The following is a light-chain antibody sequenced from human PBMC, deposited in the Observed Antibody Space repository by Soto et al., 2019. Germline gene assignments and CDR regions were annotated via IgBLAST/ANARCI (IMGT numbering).Light chain of an antibody. J-gene: IGKJ5*01. V-gene: IGKV1-39*01. CDR1: QSVSRY. CDR2: AAS. CDR3: QQSYMTPPIT. Sequence: PMTQSPSSLSALVGDIVPIHCWVSQSVSRYLNWYPTTPGKAQKLMSNAASNLRSGVPSRFSGSVSGTDFTLTIDGLQPEDLAVYYCQQSYMTPPITFGQGTRLEIK.